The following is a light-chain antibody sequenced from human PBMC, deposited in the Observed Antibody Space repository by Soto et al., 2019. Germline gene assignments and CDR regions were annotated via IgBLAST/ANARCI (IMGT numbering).Light chain of an antibody. V-gene: IGLV2-14*01. J-gene: IGLJ2*01. CDR3: CSYTSSGTRV. CDR2: EVN. Sequence: QSALTQPASVSGSPGQSITIPCTGTSSDIGGYNYVSWYQKYPARAPKLMIYEVNYRPSGVSDRFSGSKSGNTASLTISGLQAEDEADYFCCSYTSSGTRVFGGGTKLTVL. CDR1: SSDIGGYNY.